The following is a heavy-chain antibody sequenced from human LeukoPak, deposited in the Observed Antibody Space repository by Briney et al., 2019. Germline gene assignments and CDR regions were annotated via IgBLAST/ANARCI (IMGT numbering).Heavy chain of an antibody. Sequence: PSQTLSLTCTVSGGSISSGDYYLSWIRQPPGKGLEWIGYIYYSGSTYYNPSLKSRVTISVDTSKNQFSLKLSSVTAADTAVYYCARVGVSSNWFDPWGQGTLVTVSS. CDR3: ARVGVSSNWFDP. V-gene: IGHV4-30-4*01. CDR1: GGSISSGDYY. J-gene: IGHJ5*02. D-gene: IGHD3-3*01. CDR2: IYYSGST.